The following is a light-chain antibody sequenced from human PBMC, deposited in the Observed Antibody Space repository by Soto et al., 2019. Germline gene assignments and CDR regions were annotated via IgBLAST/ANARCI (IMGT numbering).Light chain of an antibody. CDR2: AAS. CDR1: QSLYNNY. CDR3: HQYGISPWT. V-gene: IGKV3-20*01. Sequence: EIVLTQSPGTLSLSPGERATLSCRASQSLYNNYLAWYQHRPGQAPRVLIYAASSRATGIPDRFSGSASGTDFTLTISRLEPEDFAVDYCHQYGISPWTLGPGTRVEIK. J-gene: IGKJ1*01.